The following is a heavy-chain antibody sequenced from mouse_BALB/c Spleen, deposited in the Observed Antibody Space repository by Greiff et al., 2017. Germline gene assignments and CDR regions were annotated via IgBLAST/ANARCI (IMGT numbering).Heavy chain of an antibody. V-gene: IGHV2-9*02. D-gene: IGHD2-14*01. CDR2: IWAGGST. CDR3: ASEIHRYEGAMDY. Sequence: QVQLQQSGPGLVAPSQSLSITCTVSGFSLTSYGVHWVRQPPGKGLEWLGVIWAGGSTNYNSALMSRLSISKDNSKSQVFLKMNSLQTDDTAMYYCASEIHRYEGAMDYWGQGTSVTVSS. CDR1: GFSLTSYG. J-gene: IGHJ4*01.